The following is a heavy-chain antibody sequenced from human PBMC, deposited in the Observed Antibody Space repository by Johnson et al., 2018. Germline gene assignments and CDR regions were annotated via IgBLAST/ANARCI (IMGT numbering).Heavy chain of an antibody. V-gene: IGHV3-48*01. J-gene: IGHJ6*03. CDR3: VRDSYDSSGYMDG. CDR1: GFTFSSYS. Sequence: VQLVESGGGLVQPGGSLRLSCAASGFTFSSYSMNWVRQAPGKGLEWVSYISSSSSTIYYADSVKGRFTISKDNAKNSLYLQMNSRSAEDTAVYLCVRDSYDSSGYMDGWGKGTTVTVSS. D-gene: IGHD3-22*01. CDR2: ISSSSSTI.